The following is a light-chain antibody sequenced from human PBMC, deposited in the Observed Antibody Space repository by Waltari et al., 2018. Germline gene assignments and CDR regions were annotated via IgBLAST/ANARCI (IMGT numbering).Light chain of an antibody. CDR2: GNS. CDR1: SSNMGAGYD. V-gene: IGLV1-40*01. CDR3: QSFDSNLGVL. Sequence: QSALTQPPSVTGAPGPRVTLSCTGSSSNMGAGYDVNWYQHLPGTAPKVLIYGNSDRPSGVPDRFSASKSGTSASLAIIGLQAEDEGNYYCQSFDSNLGVLFGGGTKLTVL. J-gene: IGLJ2*01.